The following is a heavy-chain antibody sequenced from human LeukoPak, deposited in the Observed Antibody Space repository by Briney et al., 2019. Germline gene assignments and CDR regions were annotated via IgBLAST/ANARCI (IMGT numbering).Heavy chain of an antibody. CDR1: GFTFSSYA. Sequence: GGSLRLSCAASGFTFSSYAMHWVRQAPGKGLEWVAFIRYDGSNKYYADSVKGRFTISRDNSKNTLCLQMNSLRAEDTAAYYCAKNNYCCYYYMDVWGKGTTVTISS. CDR3: AKNNYCCYYYMDV. CDR2: IRYDGSNK. V-gene: IGHV3-30*02. J-gene: IGHJ6*03.